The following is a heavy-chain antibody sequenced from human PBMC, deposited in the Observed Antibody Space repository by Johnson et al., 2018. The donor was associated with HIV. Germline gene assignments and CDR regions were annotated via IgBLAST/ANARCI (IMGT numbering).Heavy chain of an antibody. V-gene: IGHV3-43D*03. CDR2: IRWDGAIT. D-gene: IGHD3-10*01. Sequence: VQLVESGGGVVRPGGSLRLSCAASGFSFDDYGMSWVRQAPGKGLEWVSLIRWDGAITSYVDSVKGRFTISRDNSRNSLYLQMKSLRVEDTALYYCARAEIYEGRVGDFAFDIWGRGTMVTVSS. CDR3: ARAEIYEGRVGDFAFDI. J-gene: IGHJ3*02. CDR1: GFSFDDYG.